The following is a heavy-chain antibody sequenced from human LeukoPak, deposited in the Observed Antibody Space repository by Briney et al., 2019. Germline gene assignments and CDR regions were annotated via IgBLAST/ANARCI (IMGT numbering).Heavy chain of an antibody. J-gene: IGHJ4*02. V-gene: IGHV3-73*01. CDR2: IRSKANGYAT. CDR1: GFTFSGSA. D-gene: IGHD6-6*01. CDR3: AKVGIAARLSLGY. Sequence: GGSLRLSCAASGFTFSGSAMHWVRQASGKGLEWVGRIRSKANGYATAYAASVKGRFTISRDDSKNTAYLQMNSLKTEDTAVYYCAKVGIAARLSLGYWGQGTLVTVSS.